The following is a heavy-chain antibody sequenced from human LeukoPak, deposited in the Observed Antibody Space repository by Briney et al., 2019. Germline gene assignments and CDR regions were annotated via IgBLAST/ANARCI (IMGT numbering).Heavy chain of an antibody. CDR3: TTGGPYYDTSGYYF. CDR2: IKSKTDGGTT. CDR1: GFTFSNAW. J-gene: IGHJ4*02. V-gene: IGHV3-15*01. Sequence: GGSLRLSCAASGFTFSNAWMSWVRQAPGKGLEWVGRIKSKTDGGTTDYAAPVKGRFTISIDDSKNTLYLQMNSLKTEDTAVYYCTTGGPYYDTSGYYFWGQGTLVTVSS. D-gene: IGHD3-22*01.